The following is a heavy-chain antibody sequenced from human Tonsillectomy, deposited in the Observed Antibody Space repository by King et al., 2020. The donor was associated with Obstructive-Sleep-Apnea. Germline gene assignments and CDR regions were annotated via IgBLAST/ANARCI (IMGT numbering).Heavy chain of an antibody. CDR2: ITWNSGSI. V-gene: IGHV3-9*01. CDR3: AKDLRHYYDSSGSDY. J-gene: IGHJ4*02. CDR1: GFTFDDYA. Sequence: VQLVESGGGLVQPGRSLRLSCAASGFTFDDYAMHWVRQAPGKGLEWVSGITWNSGSIGYADSVKGRLTISRDNAKNSLDLQMNSLRAEDTALYYCAKDLRHYYDSSGSDYWGQGTLVTVSS. D-gene: IGHD3-22*01.